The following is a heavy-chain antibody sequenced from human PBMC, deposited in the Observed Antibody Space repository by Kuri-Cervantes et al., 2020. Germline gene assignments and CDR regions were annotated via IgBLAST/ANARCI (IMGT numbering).Heavy chain of an antibody. CDR2: IYYSGST. Sequence: GSLRLSCTVSGGSISSSSYYWGWIRQPPGKGLEWIGSIYYSGSTYYNPSLKSRVTISVDTSKNQFSLKLSPVTAADTAVYYCAVGYSSGPLGAFDIWGQGTMVTVSS. CDR1: GGSISSSSYY. CDR3: AVGYSSGPLGAFDI. J-gene: IGHJ3*02. D-gene: IGHD6-19*01. V-gene: IGHV4-39*07.